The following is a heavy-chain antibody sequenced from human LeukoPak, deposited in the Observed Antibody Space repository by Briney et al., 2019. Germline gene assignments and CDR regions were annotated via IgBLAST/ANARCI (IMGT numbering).Heavy chain of an antibody. CDR1: GFTFDDYA. D-gene: IGHD4-17*01. Sequence: RSGRSLRLSCAASGFTFDDYAMHWVRQAPGKGLEWVSGISWNSGSIGYADSVKGRFTISRDNAKNSLYLQMNSLRAEDTALYYCAKGSAVKGSHYFDYWGQGTLVTVSS. J-gene: IGHJ4*02. CDR3: AKGSAVKGSHYFDY. V-gene: IGHV3-9*01. CDR2: ISWNSGSI.